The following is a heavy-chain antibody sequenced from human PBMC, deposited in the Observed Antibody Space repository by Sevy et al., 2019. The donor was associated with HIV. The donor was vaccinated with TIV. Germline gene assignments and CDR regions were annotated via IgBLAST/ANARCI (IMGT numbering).Heavy chain of an antibody. J-gene: IGHJ4*02. V-gene: IGHV3-30*02. CDR1: GFTFSNYG. D-gene: IGHD2-15*01. Sequence: GGSLRLSCVASGFTFSNYGMHWVRQAPGKGREWVSFIRYDGSNTYYEDSVKDRFTISRDNSKNTVYLQMNSLRVEDTAMYYCAKDLGGYSYSWGQGTPVTVSS. CDR2: IRYDGSNT. CDR3: AKDLGGYSYS.